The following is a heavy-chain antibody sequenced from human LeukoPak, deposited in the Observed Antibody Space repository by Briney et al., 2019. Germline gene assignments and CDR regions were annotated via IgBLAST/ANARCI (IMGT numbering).Heavy chain of an antibody. CDR3: AREGSSGRLDY. D-gene: IGHD6-19*01. CDR1: GGSISSYY. Sequence: PSETLSLTRTVSGGSISSYYWSWIRQPPGKGLEWIGYIYYSGSTNYNPSLKSRVTISVDTSKNQFSLKLSSMTAADTAVYYCAREGSSGRLDYWGQGTLVTVSS. J-gene: IGHJ4*02. V-gene: IGHV4-59*01. CDR2: IYYSGST.